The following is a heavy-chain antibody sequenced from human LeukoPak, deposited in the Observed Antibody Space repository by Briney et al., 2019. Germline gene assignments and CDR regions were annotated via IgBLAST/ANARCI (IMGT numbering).Heavy chain of an antibody. D-gene: IGHD5-12*01. CDR2: ISSSGSTI. CDR3: ARAGRPAVVTIGLRAPYYFDY. V-gene: IGHV3-11*01. Sequence: PWGSLRLSCAASGFTFSDYYMSWIRQAPGKGLEWVSYISSSGSTIYYADSVKGRFTISRGNAKNPLYLQMNSLRAEDTAVYYCARAGRPAVVTIGLRAPYYFDYWGQGTLVTVSS. J-gene: IGHJ4*02. CDR1: GFTFSDYY.